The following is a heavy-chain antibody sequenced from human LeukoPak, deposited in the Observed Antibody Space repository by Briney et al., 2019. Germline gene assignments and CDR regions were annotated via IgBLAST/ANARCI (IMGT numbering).Heavy chain of an antibody. Sequence: GGSLRLSCAASGFTFSSYWMSWVRQAPGKGLEWVANIKQDGSEKYYVDSVKGRFTISRDNAKNSLYLQMNSLRAEDTAVYYCARDPFRSSTSCYHWGQGTLVTVSS. CDR3: ARDPFRSSTSCYH. J-gene: IGHJ4*02. CDR2: IKQDGSEK. V-gene: IGHV3-7*01. CDR1: GFTFSSYW. D-gene: IGHD2-2*01.